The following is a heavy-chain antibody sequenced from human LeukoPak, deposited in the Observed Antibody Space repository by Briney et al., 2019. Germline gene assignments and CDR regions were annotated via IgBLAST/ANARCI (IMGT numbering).Heavy chain of an antibody. V-gene: IGHV1-18*01. CDR2: ISAYNGNT. CDR3: ARGGPFYSYGYGGAFDI. D-gene: IGHD5-18*01. J-gene: IGHJ3*02. CDR1: GYTFTSYG. Sequence: ASVKVSCKASGYTFTSYGISWVRQAPGQGLEWMGWISAYNGNTNYAQKLQGRVTMTTDTSTSTAYMELRSLRSDDTAVYYCARGGPFYSYGYGGAFDIWGQGTMVTVSS.